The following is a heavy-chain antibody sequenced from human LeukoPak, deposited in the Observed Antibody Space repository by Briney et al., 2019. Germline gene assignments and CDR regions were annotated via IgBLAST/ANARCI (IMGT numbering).Heavy chain of an antibody. CDR1: GFTFSNYW. J-gene: IGHJ4*02. D-gene: IGHD3-10*01. Sequence: GGSLRLSCAASGFTFSNYWMSWVRQAPEKGLEWVANIKQDGSEKYYVDSVKGRFTISRDNAKNSLYLQLNNLRAEDTAVYYCAREEITMVTTHWGQGTLVTVSS. V-gene: IGHV3-7*01. CDR3: AREEITMVTTH. CDR2: IKQDGSEK.